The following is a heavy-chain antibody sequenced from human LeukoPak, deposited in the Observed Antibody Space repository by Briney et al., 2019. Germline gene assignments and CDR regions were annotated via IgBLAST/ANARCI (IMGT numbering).Heavy chain of an antibody. D-gene: IGHD6-19*01. CDR2: IYYSGST. Sequence: SETLSLTCTVSGGSISSSSYYWGWIRQPPGKGLEWIGTIYYSGSTYYNPSLKSRVTISVDTSKNQFSLKLSSVTAADTAVYYCARGAYSSGWYDYWGQGTLVTVSS. V-gene: IGHV4-39*07. J-gene: IGHJ4*02. CDR3: ARGAYSSGWYDY. CDR1: GGSISSSSYY.